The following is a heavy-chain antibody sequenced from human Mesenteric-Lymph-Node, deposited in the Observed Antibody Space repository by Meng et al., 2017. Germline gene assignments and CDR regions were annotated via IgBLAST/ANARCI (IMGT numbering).Heavy chain of an antibody. CDR3: ARVGWRQWSFDL. V-gene: IGHV4-30-4*08. J-gene: IGHJ2*01. Sequence: QPQLQESGPGLVKPSESLSLTCTVSGGSISSSRHYWGWIRQPPGKGLELIGHIYYSGSTSYNPSLKSRVTISVDTSNNQFSLKLSSVTAADTAVYYCARVGWRQWSFDLWGRGTLVTVSS. CDR1: GGSISSSRHY. CDR2: IYYSGST. D-gene: IGHD5-18*01.